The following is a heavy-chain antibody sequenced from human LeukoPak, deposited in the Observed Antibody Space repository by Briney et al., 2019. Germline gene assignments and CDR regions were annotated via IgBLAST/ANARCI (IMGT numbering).Heavy chain of an antibody. CDR1: GFTFSSSG. V-gene: IGHV3-7*01. CDR2: IKQDTSEK. J-gene: IGHJ4*02. CDR3: ARGGANLGY. Sequence: GGSLRLSCAASGFTFSSSGMSWVRQAPGKGLEWVANIKQDTSEKYYVDSVKGRFTISRDNAKNSLYLEMNSLRPEDTAVYYCARGGANLGYWGQGTLVTVSS. D-gene: IGHD1-26*01.